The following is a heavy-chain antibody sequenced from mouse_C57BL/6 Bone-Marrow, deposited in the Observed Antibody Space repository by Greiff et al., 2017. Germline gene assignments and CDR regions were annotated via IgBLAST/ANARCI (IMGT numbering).Heavy chain of an antibody. CDR1: GFTFSSYG. J-gene: IGHJ1*03. Sequence: EVQLVESGGDLVKPGGSLKLSCAASGFTFSSYGMSWVRQTPDKRLEWVATISSGGSYTYYPDSVKGRFTIYRDNAKNTLYLQMSSLKSEDTAMYYCARQSYGGYPWYFDVWGTGTTVTVSS. V-gene: IGHV5-6*01. D-gene: IGHD2-3*01. CDR2: ISSGGSYT. CDR3: ARQSYGGYPWYFDV.